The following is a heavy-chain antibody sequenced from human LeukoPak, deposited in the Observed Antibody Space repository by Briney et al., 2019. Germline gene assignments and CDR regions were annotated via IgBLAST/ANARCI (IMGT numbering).Heavy chain of an antibody. D-gene: IGHD5-18*01. CDR1: DDSITMYY. CDR3: ARGGDTSMAPTLAFDY. J-gene: IGHJ4*02. Sequence: SETLSLTCSVSDDSITMYYWTWIRQPPGKGLEWIGYIYYTGSTNYNPSLKSRVSISLDPSKNQFSLNLSSVTAADTAVYFCARGGDTSMAPTLAFDYWGQGTLVTVSS. V-gene: IGHV4-59*01. CDR2: IYYTGST.